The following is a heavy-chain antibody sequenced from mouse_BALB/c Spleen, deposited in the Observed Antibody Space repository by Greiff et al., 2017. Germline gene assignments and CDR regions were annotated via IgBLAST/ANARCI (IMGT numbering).Heavy chain of an antibody. CDR2: IRNKANGYTT. D-gene: IGHD1-1*01. V-gene: IGHV7-3*02. CDR1: GFTFTDYY. J-gene: IGHJ4*01. Sequence: EVQGVESGGGLVQPGGSLRLSCATSGFTFTDYYMSWVRQPPGKALEWLGFIRNKANGYTTEYSASVKGRFTISRDNSQSILYHQMNTLRAEDSANYYCARDSYYGSSYVGAMDYWGQGTSVTVSS. CDR3: ARDSYYGSSYVGAMDY.